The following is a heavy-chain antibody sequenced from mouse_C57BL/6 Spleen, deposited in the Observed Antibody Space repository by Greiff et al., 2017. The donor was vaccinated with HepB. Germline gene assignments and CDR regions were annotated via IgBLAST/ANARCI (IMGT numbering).Heavy chain of an antibody. D-gene: IGHD1-1*01. CDR3: ARSGDYYGSSYGFAY. J-gene: IGHJ3*01. V-gene: IGHV1-19*01. Sequence: EVQLQQSGPVLVKPGASVKMSCKASGYTFTDYYMNWVKQSHGKSLEWIGVINPYNGGTSYNQKFKGKATLTVDKSSSTAYMELNSLTSEDSAVYYCARSGDYYGSSYGFAYWGQGTLVTVSA. CDR1: GYTFTDYY. CDR2: INPYNGGT.